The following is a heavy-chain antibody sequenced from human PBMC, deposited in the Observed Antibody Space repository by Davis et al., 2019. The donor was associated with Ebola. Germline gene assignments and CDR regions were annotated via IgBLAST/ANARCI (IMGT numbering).Heavy chain of an antibody. CDR2: ISSSSSYI. D-gene: IGHD1-14*01. Sequence: GGSLRLSCAASGFTFSSYSMNWVRQAPGKGLEWVSSISSSSSYIYYADSVKGRFTISRDNAKNSLYLQMNSLRAEDTAVYYCARENLRNYGMDVWGQGTTVTVSS. V-gene: IGHV3-21*01. CDR3: ARENLRNYGMDV. J-gene: IGHJ6*02. CDR1: GFTFSSYS.